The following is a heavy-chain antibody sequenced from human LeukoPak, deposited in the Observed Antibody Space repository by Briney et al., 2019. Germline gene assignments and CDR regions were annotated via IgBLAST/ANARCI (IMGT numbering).Heavy chain of an antibody. Sequence: SVKVSCKASGGTFSSYAISWVRQAPGQGLEWMGRTIPILGIANYAQKFQGRVTITADKSTSTAYMELSSLRSEDTAVYYCARGTYYYGSGSYSPLFDYWGQGTLVTVSS. CDR3: ARGTYYYGSGSYSPLFDY. CDR2: TIPILGIA. J-gene: IGHJ4*02. V-gene: IGHV1-69*04. CDR1: GGTFSSYA. D-gene: IGHD3-10*01.